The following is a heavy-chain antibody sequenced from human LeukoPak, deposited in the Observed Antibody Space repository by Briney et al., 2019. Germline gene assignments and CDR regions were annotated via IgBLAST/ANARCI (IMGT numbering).Heavy chain of an antibody. J-gene: IGHJ4*02. V-gene: IGHV4-39*01. CDR3: ARQESGYQNYFDY. D-gene: IGHD3-3*01. CDR2: ISYSGST. CDR1: GGSISSSSYY. Sequence: KPSETLSLTCTVSGGSISSSSYYWGWIRQPPGKGLEWIGSISYSGSTYYNPSLKSRVTISVDTSKNQFSLKLSSVTAADTAVYYCARQESGYQNYFDYWGQGTLVTVSS.